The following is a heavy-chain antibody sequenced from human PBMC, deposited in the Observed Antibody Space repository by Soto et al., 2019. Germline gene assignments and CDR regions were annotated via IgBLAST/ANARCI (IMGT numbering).Heavy chain of an antibody. CDR3: ARDTWTGYIDS. CDR1: GDSISRADYH. D-gene: IGHD2-8*02. Sequence: SETLSLTCTVSGDSISRADYHWSWVRQPPGKGLEWIGNIYYTGKTNYNPALESRLILSIDTSKNQFSLKVNSVTAADTAVYYCARDTWTGYIDSWGQGTLVTVSS. V-gene: IGHV4-30-4*01. J-gene: IGHJ4*02. CDR2: IYYTGKT.